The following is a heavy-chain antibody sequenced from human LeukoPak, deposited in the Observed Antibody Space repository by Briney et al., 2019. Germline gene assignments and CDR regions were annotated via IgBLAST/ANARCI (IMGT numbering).Heavy chain of an antibody. CDR3: ARGDCSGGSCYSIPRIWIDY. CDR1: GFTFSDYY. Sequence: GGSLRLSCAASGFTFSDYYMSWIRQAPGKGLEWVSYISSSGSTIYYADSVKGRFTISRDNAKNSLYLQMNSLRAEDTAVYYCARGDCSGGSCYSIPRIWIDYWGQGTLVTVSS. J-gene: IGHJ4*02. D-gene: IGHD2-15*01. V-gene: IGHV3-11*01. CDR2: ISSSGSTI.